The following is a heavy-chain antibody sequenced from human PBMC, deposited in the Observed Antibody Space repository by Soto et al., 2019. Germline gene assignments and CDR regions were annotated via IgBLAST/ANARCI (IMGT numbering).Heavy chain of an antibody. CDR2: IWYDGSNK. D-gene: IGHD3-9*01. V-gene: IGHV3-33*01. CDR3: ARPIEQLDYDILTGLSY. CDR1: GFTFSSYG. Sequence: GGSLRLSCAAPGFTFSSYGMHWVRQAPGKGLEWVAVIWYDGSNKYYADSVKGRFTISRDNSKNTLYLQMNSLRAEDTAVYYCARPIEQLDYDILTGLSYWGQGTLVTVS. J-gene: IGHJ4*02.